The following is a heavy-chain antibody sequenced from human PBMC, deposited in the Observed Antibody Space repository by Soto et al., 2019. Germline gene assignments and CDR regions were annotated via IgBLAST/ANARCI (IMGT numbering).Heavy chain of an antibody. Sequence: QPPGKGLEWIGEINHSGSTNYNPSLKSRVTISVDMSKNQFSLKLSSVTAADTAVYYCARGVSSGWYDYYYGMDVWDQGTTVTVSS. CDR2: INHSGST. V-gene: IGHV4-34*01. D-gene: IGHD6-19*01. CDR3: ARGVSSGWYDYYYGMDV. J-gene: IGHJ6*02.